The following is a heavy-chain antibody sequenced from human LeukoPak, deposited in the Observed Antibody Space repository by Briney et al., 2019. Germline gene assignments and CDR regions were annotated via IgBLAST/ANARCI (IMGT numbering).Heavy chain of an antibody. CDR3: ARGKSKQQLADY. CDR2: IIPIFGTA. CDR1: GGTFSSYA. Sequence: GASVKVSCKASGGTFSSYAISWVRQAPGQGLEWMGGIIPIFGTANYAQKFQGRVTITRNTSISTACMELSSLRSEDTAVYYCARGKSKQQLADYWDQGTLVTVSS. D-gene: IGHD6-13*01. J-gene: IGHJ4*02. V-gene: IGHV1-69*05.